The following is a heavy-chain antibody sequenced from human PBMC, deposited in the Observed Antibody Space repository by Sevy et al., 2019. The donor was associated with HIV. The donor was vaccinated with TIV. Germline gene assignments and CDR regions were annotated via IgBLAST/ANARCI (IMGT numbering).Heavy chain of an antibody. CDR3: AKDIDTAMVATNYYYYGMDV. D-gene: IGHD5-18*01. Sequence: GGSLRLSCAASGFTFDDYAMHWVRQAPGKGLEWVSLISWDGGSTYYAYSVKGRFTISRDNSKNSLYLQMNSLRAEDTALYYCAKDIDTAMVATNYYYYGMDVWGQGTTVTVSS. V-gene: IGHV3-43D*04. CDR1: GFTFDDYA. J-gene: IGHJ6*02. CDR2: ISWDGGST.